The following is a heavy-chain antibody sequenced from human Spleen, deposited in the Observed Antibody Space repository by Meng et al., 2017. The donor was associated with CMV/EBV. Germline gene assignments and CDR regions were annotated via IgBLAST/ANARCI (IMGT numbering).Heavy chain of an antibody. CDR2: IMPIFRTA. CDR1: GGTFGSSA. D-gene: IGHD2-15*01. V-gene: IGHV1-69*05. Sequence: VQLVQSGGEVKKPGASVKVSCKASGGTFGSSAISWVRQAPGQGLEWMGGIMPIFRTANYAQKLQGRVTITTDESTNKAYMELSSLRSEDTAVYYCARDRCSAGSCAHDSWGQGTLVTVSS. CDR3: ARDRCSAGSCAHDS. J-gene: IGHJ4*02.